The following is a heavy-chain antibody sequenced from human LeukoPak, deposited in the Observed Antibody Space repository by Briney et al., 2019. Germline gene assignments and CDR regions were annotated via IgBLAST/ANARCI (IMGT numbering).Heavy chain of an antibody. CDR2: INHSGST. V-gene: IGHV4-34*01. D-gene: IGHD6-13*01. Sequence: SSETLSLTCAVYGGSFSGYYWSWIRQPPGKGLEWIGEINHSGSTNYNPSLKSRVTISVDTSKNQFSLKLSSVTAADTAVYYCARDLGSWYYFDYWGQGTLVTVSS. CDR3: ARDLGSWYYFDY. CDR1: GGSFSGYY. J-gene: IGHJ4*02.